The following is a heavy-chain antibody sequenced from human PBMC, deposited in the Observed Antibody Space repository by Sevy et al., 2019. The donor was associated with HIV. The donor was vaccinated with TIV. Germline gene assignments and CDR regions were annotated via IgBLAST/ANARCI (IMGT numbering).Heavy chain of an antibody. CDR2: IYQDGTEK. V-gene: IGHV3-7*01. J-gene: IGHJ1*01. D-gene: IGHD1-1*01. CDR3: ALERLSSNVAEYFQN. Sequence: GGSLRLSCAASGFTFSAYWMSWVRQAPGKGLEWVANIYQDGTEKYYVDSVKGRFTISRDNSKSSLYLQMNSLRGEDTAVYYCALERLSSNVAEYFQNWGQGTLVTVSS. CDR1: GFTFSAYW.